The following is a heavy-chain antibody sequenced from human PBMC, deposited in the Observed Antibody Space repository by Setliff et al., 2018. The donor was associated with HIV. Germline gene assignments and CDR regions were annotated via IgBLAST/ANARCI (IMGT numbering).Heavy chain of an antibody. J-gene: IGHJ4*02. D-gene: IGHD5-18*01. CDR3: ATDTAMLQEGTEF. Sequence: SETLSLTCTVSGASVRTYYWTWIRQPPGKGLEWIGNIYGMGETKYHPSLKSRVTISLDTSNDRFSLRLSSVTAADTAIYYCATDTAMLQEGTEFWGQGTLVTVSS. CDR2: IYGMGET. CDR1: GASVRTYY. V-gene: IGHV4-59*02.